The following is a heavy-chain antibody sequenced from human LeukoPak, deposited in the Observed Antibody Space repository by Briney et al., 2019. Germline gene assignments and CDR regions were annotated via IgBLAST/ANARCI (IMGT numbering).Heavy chain of an antibody. CDR1: GFTFNYYS. J-gene: IGHJ4*02. Sequence: PGGSLRLSCAASGFTFNYYSMNWVRQAPGKGLEWVSIIYSGGSTYYTDSVKGRFTISRDNSKNTLYLQMNSLRAEDTAVYYCARDLYGDQSYWGQGTLVTVSS. V-gene: IGHV3-53*01. D-gene: IGHD2-21*02. CDR3: ARDLYGDQSY. CDR2: IYSGGST.